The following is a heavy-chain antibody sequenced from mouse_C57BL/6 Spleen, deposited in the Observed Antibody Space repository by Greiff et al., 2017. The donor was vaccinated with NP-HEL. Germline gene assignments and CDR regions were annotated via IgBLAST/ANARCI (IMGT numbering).Heavy chain of an antibody. Sequence: QVQLQQPGAELVKPGASVKLSCKASGYTFTSYWMQWVKQRPGQGLEWIGEIDPSDSYTNYNQKFKGKATLTVDTSSSTASMQLSSLTSEDSAVYYCATGTGDYWGQGTTLTVSS. J-gene: IGHJ2*01. CDR3: ATGTGDY. CDR1: GYTFTSYW. V-gene: IGHV1-50*01. D-gene: IGHD4-1*01. CDR2: IDPSDSYT.